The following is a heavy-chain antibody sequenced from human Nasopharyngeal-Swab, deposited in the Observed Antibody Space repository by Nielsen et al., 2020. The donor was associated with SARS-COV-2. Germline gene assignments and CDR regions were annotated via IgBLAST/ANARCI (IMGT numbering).Heavy chain of an antibody. V-gene: IGHV3-30*18. CDR3: AKDHQLIRNYYYYDMDV. CDR2: ISYDGVKK. D-gene: IGHD2-8*01. Sequence: VRQAPGMGLEWMAVISYDGVKKFYADSVKGRFTLSRDNSKNTLYLQMNSLRTEDTAVYYCAKDHQLIRNYYYYDMDVWGQGTTVTVSS. J-gene: IGHJ6*02.